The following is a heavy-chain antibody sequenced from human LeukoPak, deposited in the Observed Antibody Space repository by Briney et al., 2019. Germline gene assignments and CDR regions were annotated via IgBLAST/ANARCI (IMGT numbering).Heavy chain of an antibody. CDR3: ARDRGYSYGLLDY. CDR2: ISSSSSYI. J-gene: IGHJ4*02. D-gene: IGHD5-18*01. Sequence: PGGSLRLSCAASGFTFSSYSMNWVRQAPGKGLEWVSSISSSSSYIYYADSVKGRFTISRDNAKNSLYLQMNSLRAEDTAVYYCARDRGYSYGLLDYWGQGTLVTVSS. V-gene: IGHV3-21*01. CDR1: GFTFSSYS.